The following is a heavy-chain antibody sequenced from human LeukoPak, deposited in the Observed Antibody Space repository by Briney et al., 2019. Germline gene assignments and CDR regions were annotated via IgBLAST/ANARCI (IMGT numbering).Heavy chain of an antibody. V-gene: IGHV3-15*01. Sequence: AGGSLRLSCAASGFTFRNAWMSWVRQGPGKGLEWVGRIKSKTDGGTTDYAAPVKGRFTISRDDSKNTLYLQMNSLKTEDTAVYYCTTDLTRIYYDSSGYYDYWGQGTLVTVSS. CDR2: IKSKTDGGTT. D-gene: IGHD3-22*01. CDR3: TTDLTRIYYDSSGYYDY. CDR1: GFTFRNAW. J-gene: IGHJ4*02.